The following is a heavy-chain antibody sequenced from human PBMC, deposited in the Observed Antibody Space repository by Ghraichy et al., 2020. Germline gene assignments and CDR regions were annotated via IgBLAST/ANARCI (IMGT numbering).Heavy chain of an antibody. Sequence: GGSLRLSCAASGFTFSNYWMSWVRQAPGKGLEWVANIKQDGSEKYHVDSVKGRFTISRDNAKNSLFLQMNSLRAEDTAVYYCARDPTGSSFDYWGQGTLVTVSS. CDR2: IKQDGSEK. CDR3: ARDPTGSSFDY. V-gene: IGHV3-7*01. CDR1: GFTFSNYW. J-gene: IGHJ4*02. D-gene: IGHD3-9*01.